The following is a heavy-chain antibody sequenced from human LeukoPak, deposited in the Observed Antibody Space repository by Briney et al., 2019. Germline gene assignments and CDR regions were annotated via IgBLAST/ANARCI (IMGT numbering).Heavy chain of an antibody. Sequence: GGSLRLSCGASGFIFRNYAMSWVRQAPGEGLEWVSGISDNGGGTYYADSVKGRFTISRDNSKNMLYLQMYSLRAEDTAVYYCAKESGALGAPLYDYWGQGILVTGSS. J-gene: IGHJ4*02. D-gene: IGHD4/OR15-4a*01. CDR2: ISDNGGGT. V-gene: IGHV3-23*01. CDR3: AKESGALGAPLYDY. CDR1: GFIFRNYA.